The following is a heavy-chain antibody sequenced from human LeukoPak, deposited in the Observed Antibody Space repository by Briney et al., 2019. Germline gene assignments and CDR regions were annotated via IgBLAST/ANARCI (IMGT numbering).Heavy chain of an antibody. Sequence: GGSLRLSCAASGFTFNIYWMYWVRQAPGKGLEWVANINQDGSEKYYVDSVKGRFTISRDNAKISLYLQMNSLRAEDTAVYYCATAEWYKFDYWGQGTLVTVSS. V-gene: IGHV3-7*02. CDR2: INQDGSEK. D-gene: IGHD1-1*01. CDR3: ATAEWYKFDY. J-gene: IGHJ4*02. CDR1: GFTFNIYW.